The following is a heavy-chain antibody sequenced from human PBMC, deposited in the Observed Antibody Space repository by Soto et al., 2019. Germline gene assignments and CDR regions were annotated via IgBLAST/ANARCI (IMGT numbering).Heavy chain of an antibody. CDR1: GFTFSSYA. J-gene: IGHJ6*02. D-gene: IGHD5-18*01. Sequence: PGGSLRLSCAASGFTFSSYAMHWVRQAPGKGLEWVAVRSYDGSNKYYADSVKGRFTISRDNSKNTLYLQMNSLRAEDTAVYYCARDRHPWIQNYYYYYGMDVWGQGTTVTVSS. CDR3: ARDRHPWIQNYYYYYGMDV. CDR2: RSYDGSNK. V-gene: IGHV3-30-3*01.